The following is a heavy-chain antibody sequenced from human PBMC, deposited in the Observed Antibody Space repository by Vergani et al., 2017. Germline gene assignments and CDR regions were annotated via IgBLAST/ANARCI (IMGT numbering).Heavy chain of an antibody. J-gene: IGHJ4*02. D-gene: IGHD1-14*01. V-gene: IGHV3-21*01. CDR2: ISSSSSYI. CDR1: GFTFSSYS. CDR3: ARDDRAYYFDY. Sequence: EVQLVESGGGLVKPGGSLRLSCAASGFTFSSYSMNWVRQAPGKGLEWVSSISSSSSYIYYADSVKGRFTISRDNAKNSLYLQMNSLRAKDTAVYYCARDDRAYYFDYWGQGTLVTVSS.